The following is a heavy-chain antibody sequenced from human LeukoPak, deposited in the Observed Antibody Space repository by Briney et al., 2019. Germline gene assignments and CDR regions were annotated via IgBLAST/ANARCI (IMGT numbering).Heavy chain of an antibody. CDR3: ARVAVGSLTFDY. V-gene: IGHV4-39*07. CDR2: IYYSGST. D-gene: IGHD6-13*01. J-gene: IGHJ4*02. Sequence: SETLSLTCTVSGGSISSSSYYWGWIRQPPGKGLEWIGSIYYSGSTYYNPSLKSRVTISVDTSKNQFSLKLSSVTAADTAVYYCARVAVGSLTFDYWGQGTLVTVSS. CDR1: GGSISSSSYY.